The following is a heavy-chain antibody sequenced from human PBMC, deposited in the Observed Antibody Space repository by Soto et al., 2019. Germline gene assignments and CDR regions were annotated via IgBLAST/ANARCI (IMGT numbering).Heavy chain of an antibody. CDR3: ARAHYYDSSGYASFFDY. J-gene: IGHJ4*02. Sequence: SETLSLTCAVSGGSISSGGYSWSWIRQPPGKGLEWIGYIYHSGNTYYNPSLKSRVTISVDRSKNQFSLKLSSVTAADTAVYYCARAHYYDSSGYASFFDYWGQGTLVTVSS. CDR2: IYHSGNT. V-gene: IGHV4-30-2*01. CDR1: GGSISSGGYS. D-gene: IGHD3-22*01.